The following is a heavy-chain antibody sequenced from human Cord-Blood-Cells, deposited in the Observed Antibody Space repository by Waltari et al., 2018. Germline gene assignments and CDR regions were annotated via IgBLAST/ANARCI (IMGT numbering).Heavy chain of an antibody. Sequence: QVQLVQSGAEVKKPGASVKVSCKASGYTFTGYYMHWVRQAPGQGLEWMGWINPNSGGTNYAQKFQGRVTMTRDTSISTAYMELSRLRSDDTAVYYCARGPAELRFLEWLYDYWGQGTLVTVSS. J-gene: IGHJ4*02. CDR2: INPNSGGT. CDR1: GYTFTGYY. CDR3: ARGPAELRFLEWLYDY. D-gene: IGHD3-3*01. V-gene: IGHV1-2*02.